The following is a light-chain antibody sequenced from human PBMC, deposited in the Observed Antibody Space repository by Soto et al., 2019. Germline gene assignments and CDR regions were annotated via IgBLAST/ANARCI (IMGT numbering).Light chain of an antibody. Sequence: EIVLTQSPGTLSLSPGERATLSCRASQSIASTYLAWYQQRPGQAPRLLIYGAFSGATGIPDRFSGSGPGTHFTLTIRRLEPEDSAVYFCQQFGSSPYTFGQGTKLEIK. CDR3: QQFGSSPYT. J-gene: IGKJ2*01. V-gene: IGKV3-20*01. CDR2: GAF. CDR1: QSIASTY.